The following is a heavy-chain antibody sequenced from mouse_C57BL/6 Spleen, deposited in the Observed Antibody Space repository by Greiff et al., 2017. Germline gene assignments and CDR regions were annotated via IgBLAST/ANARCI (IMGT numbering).Heavy chain of an antibody. V-gene: IGHV1-15*01. D-gene: IGHD1-1*01. CDR1: GYTFTDYE. Sequence: VKLVESGAELVRPGASVTLSCKASGYTFTDYEMHWVKQTPVHGLEWIGAIDPETGGTAYNQKFKGKAILTADKSSSTAYMELRSLTSEDSAVYYCTRREITTVVATEGWFAYWGQGTLVTVAA. CDR3: TRREITTVVATEGWFAY. J-gene: IGHJ3*01. CDR2: IDPETGGT.